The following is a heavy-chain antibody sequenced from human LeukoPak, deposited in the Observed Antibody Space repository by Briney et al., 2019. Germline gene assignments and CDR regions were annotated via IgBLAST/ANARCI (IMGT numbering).Heavy chain of an antibody. CDR3: ARGDILTGYWLDP. D-gene: IGHD3-9*01. CDR1: GYTFTGYY. Sequence: ASVKVPCKASGYTFTGYYMHWVRQAPGQGLEWMGWINPNSGGTNYAQKFQGRVTMTRDTSISTAYMELSRLRSDDTAVYYCARGDILTGYWLDPWGQGTLVTVSS. J-gene: IGHJ5*02. V-gene: IGHV1-2*02. CDR2: INPNSGGT.